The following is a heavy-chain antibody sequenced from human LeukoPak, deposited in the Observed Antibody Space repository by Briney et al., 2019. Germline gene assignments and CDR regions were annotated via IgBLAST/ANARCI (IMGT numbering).Heavy chain of an antibody. V-gene: IGHV4-59*01. Sequence: SETLSLTCTVSGGSISSYYWSWIRQPPGKGLEWIGYIYYSGSTNYNPSLKSRVTISVDTSKNQFSLKLSSVTAADTAVYYCARMPVSWTYNSSGWFDPWGQGTLVTVSS. D-gene: IGHD6-6*01. CDR3: ARMPVSWTYNSSGWFDP. CDR1: GGSISSYY. J-gene: IGHJ5*02. CDR2: IYYSGST.